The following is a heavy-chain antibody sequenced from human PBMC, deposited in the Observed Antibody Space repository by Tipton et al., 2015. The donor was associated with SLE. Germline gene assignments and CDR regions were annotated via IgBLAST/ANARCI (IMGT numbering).Heavy chain of an antibody. D-gene: IGHD1-26*01. J-gene: IGHJ3*01. V-gene: IGHV4-59*11. Sequence: TLSLTCTVSGDSIYSHHWSWIRQPPGKGLEWIGESQQSGTTNDHPSFKSRVTISVDTSKSQFSLKMSSLTAADTAVYYCARGGSNYGYDAFDLWGQGTMVTVSS. CDR1: GDSIYSHH. CDR3: ARGGSNYGYDAFDL. CDR2: SQQSGTT.